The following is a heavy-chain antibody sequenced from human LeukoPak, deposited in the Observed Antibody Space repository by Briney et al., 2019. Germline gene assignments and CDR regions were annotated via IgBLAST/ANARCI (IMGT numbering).Heavy chain of an antibody. CDR1: GFTFSSYG. D-gene: IGHD2-2*01. J-gene: IGHJ4*02. CDR2: ISYDGSNK. V-gene: IGHV3-30*19. Sequence: GGSLRLSCAASGFTFSSYGMHWVRQAPGKGLEWVAVISYDGSNKYYADSVKGRFTISRDNSKNTLYLQMNSLRAEDTAVYYCARGRIVVVPAAVNYWGQGTLVTVSS. CDR3: ARGRIVVVPAAVNY.